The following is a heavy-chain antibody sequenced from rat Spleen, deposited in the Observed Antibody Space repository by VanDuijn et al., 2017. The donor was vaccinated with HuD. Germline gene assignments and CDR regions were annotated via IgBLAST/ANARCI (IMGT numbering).Heavy chain of an antibody. D-gene: IGHD1-7*01. Sequence: EVQLMESGGGLVQPGRSLKLSCVASGFTFNNYWMTWIRQAPGKGLEWVASITNTVGSTYYPDSVKGRFTISRDNAKSTLYLQMNSLRSEDTATYYCTRPDYGYPFAYWGQGTLVTVSS. CDR3: TRPDYGYPFAY. V-gene: IGHV5-31*01. CDR1: GFTFNNYW. J-gene: IGHJ3*01. CDR2: ITNTVGST.